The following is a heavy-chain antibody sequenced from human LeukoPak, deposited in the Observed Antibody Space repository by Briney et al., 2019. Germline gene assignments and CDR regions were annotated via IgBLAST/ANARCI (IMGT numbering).Heavy chain of an antibody. J-gene: IGHJ4*02. CDR1: GFTLRTYD. Sequence: GGSLRLSCTASGFTLRTYDMHWVRQAPGKGLEWVAFIRYDGSNNYYADSVKGRFTISRDNSKNTVYLQMNSLRAEDTAVYSCAKDQWLVLDYWGQGTLVTVSS. D-gene: IGHD6-19*01. CDR2: IRYDGSNN. V-gene: IGHV3-30*02. CDR3: AKDQWLVLDY.